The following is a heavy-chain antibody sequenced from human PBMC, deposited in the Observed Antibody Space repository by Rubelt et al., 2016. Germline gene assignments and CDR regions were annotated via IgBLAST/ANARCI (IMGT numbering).Heavy chain of an antibody. Sequence: QVQLQESGPGLVKPLETLSLICTVSGASIDSRDYFWGWIRQPPGKGLEWIGSVYYSGRTSYSPSLKSRVTISVDTSKNQFSLDLTLVTAADTAVYYCATDLGLGYIYGPLDSWGQGTLVTVSS. D-gene: IGHD5-18*01. V-gene: IGHV4-39*07. CDR3: ATDLGLGYIYGPLDS. J-gene: IGHJ4*02. CDR2: VYYSGRT. CDR1: GASIDSRDYF.